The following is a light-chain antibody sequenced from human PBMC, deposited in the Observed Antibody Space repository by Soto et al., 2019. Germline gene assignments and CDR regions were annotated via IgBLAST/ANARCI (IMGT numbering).Light chain of an antibody. CDR3: QQSYSNPRT. CDR2: AAS. CDR1: QSISSY. Sequence: DIQLNQSPAYLFTSVRNLVTITSRASQSISSYLNWYQQKPGKAPKLLIYAASSLQSGVPSRFSGSGSGTDFTLTISRLQPEDFATYYCQQSYSNPRTFGGGTKVEIK. J-gene: IGKJ4*01. V-gene: IGKV1-39*01.